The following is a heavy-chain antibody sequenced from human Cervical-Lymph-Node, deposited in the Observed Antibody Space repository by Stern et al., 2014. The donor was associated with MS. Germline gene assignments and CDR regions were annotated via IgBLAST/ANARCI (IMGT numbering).Heavy chain of an antibody. CDR2: ISYDGSNK. Sequence: VQLVESGGGVVQPGRSLRLSCAASGFTFSSYAMHWVRQAPGKGLERGAVISYDGSNKYYADPVKGRFTISRDNSKNTLYLQMNSLRAEDTAVYYCARDRHSSGYTAFDYWGQGTLVTVSS. CDR1: GFTFSSYA. V-gene: IGHV3-30*01. D-gene: IGHD6-19*01. J-gene: IGHJ4*02. CDR3: ARDRHSSGYTAFDY.